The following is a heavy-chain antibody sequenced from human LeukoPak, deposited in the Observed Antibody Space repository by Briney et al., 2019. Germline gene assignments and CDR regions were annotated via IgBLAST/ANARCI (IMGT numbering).Heavy chain of an antibody. D-gene: IGHD3-10*01. CDR1: GGSFSGYY. CDR3: ARGRREYYFDY. CDR2: INHSGNT. V-gene: IGHV4-34*01. Sequence: SETLSLTCAVYGGSFSGYYWSWIRQPPGKGLEWIGEINHSGNTNYNPSLKSRVTISVDTSKNQFSLKLSSVTAADTAVYYCARGRREYYFDYWGQGTLVAVSS. J-gene: IGHJ4*02.